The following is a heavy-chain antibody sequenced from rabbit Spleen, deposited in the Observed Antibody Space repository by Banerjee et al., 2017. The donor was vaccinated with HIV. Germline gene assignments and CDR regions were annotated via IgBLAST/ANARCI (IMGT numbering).Heavy chain of an antibody. CDR1: GVSFSDKDV. CDR3: ARDHNGGSRVDLRL. CDR2: IDSGSSGFT. V-gene: IGHV1S45*01. D-gene: IGHD2-1*01. Sequence: QQQLVESGGGLVKPEGSLTLTCKASGVSFSDKDVMCWVRQAPGKGLEWIACIDSGSSGFTYYASWAKGRFTISKTSSTTVTLQMTSLTAADTATYFCARDHNGGSRVDLRLWGQGTLVTVS. J-gene: IGHJ4*01.